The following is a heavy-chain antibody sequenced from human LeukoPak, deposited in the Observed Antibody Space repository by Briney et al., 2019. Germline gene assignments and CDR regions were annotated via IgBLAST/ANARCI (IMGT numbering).Heavy chain of an antibody. D-gene: IGHD6-19*01. J-gene: IGHJ5*02. CDR3: AGDTHSSSWYDH. V-gene: IGHV3-23*01. CDR2: ISGSDGST. Sequence: GSLRLSCEASGFTFSSYAMSWVRQAPGKGLEWVSAISGSDGSTYCADSVKGRFTLSRDSSRNTLYLQMNSLRVDDTAVYYCAGDTHSSSWYDHWGQGTLVTVSS. CDR1: GFTFSSYA.